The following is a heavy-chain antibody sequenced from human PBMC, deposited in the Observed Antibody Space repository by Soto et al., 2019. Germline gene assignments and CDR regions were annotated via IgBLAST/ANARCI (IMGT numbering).Heavy chain of an antibody. Sequence: DVQLLESGGNVVQPGGSLRLSCAASGFAFRSFAMSWVRQAPGKGLDWVSHISGSGGKTYYADSVQGRFTISRDNSKNTLYLQLNSLRADDTGVYYCAKHHFGDFERCFDYWGQGILVTVSS. CDR2: ISGSGGKT. CDR3: AKHHFGDFERCFDY. D-gene: IGHD4-17*01. J-gene: IGHJ4*02. CDR1: GFAFRSFA. V-gene: IGHV3-23*01.